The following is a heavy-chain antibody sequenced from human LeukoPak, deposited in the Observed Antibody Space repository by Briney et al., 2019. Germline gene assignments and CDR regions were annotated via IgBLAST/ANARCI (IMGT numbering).Heavy chain of an antibody. Sequence: GGSLRLSCVASGFPFSAYAMSWVRQAPNKGLEWVSGIRGSGDPAYYAESVKGRFTVYRDNFRNIVYLQMNSLRAEDTAIYYCAIFQISTRWPEYFQHWGQGTLVTVSS. CDR1: GFPFSAYA. CDR3: AIFQISTRWPEYFQH. V-gene: IGHV3-23*01. CDR2: IRGSGDPA. J-gene: IGHJ1*01. D-gene: IGHD2-15*01.